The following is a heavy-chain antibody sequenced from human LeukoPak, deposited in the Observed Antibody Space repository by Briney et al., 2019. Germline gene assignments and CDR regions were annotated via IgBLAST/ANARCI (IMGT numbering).Heavy chain of an antibody. Sequence: PGGSLRLSCAASGFTFSSYSMNWVRQAPGKGLEWVSSISSSSSYIYYADSVKGRFTISRDNAKNSLYLQMNSLRAEDTAVYSCARGADGVSSNSRGWFDPWGQGTLVTVSS. V-gene: IGHV3-21*01. CDR3: ARGADGVSSNSRGWFDP. J-gene: IGHJ5*02. CDR2: ISSSSSYI. D-gene: IGHD2-15*01. CDR1: GFTFSSYS.